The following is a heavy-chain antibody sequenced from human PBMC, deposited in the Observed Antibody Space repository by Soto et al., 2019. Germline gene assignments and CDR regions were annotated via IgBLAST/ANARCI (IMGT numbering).Heavy chain of an antibody. Sequence: GESLKISCKVSGYSFTSYWIGCVRQMPGKGLEWLGIIYPDDSDIRYSPSLQGQVTISADRSISTAYLQWSSLKASDTAMYYCARRDIDYYYGLDVWGQGTSVTVSS. CDR3: ARRDIDYYYGLDV. CDR2: IYPDDSDI. D-gene: IGHD2-15*01. CDR1: GYSFTSYW. J-gene: IGHJ6*02. V-gene: IGHV5-51*01.